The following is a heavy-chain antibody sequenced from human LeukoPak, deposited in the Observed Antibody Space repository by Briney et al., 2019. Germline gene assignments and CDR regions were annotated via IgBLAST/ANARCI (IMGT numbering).Heavy chain of an antibody. V-gene: IGHV4-61*01. Sequence: PSETLSLTCSVSGDSVSSGNSYWNWIRQPPGKGLEWIGSIHSSGRTNYNPSLKSRVTISADTSKNQASLKLNSAIATDTAEYYCARNLGIWGQGILVTVSS. CDR3: ARNLGI. J-gene: IGHJ4*02. CDR2: IHSSGRT. CDR1: GDSVSSGNSY.